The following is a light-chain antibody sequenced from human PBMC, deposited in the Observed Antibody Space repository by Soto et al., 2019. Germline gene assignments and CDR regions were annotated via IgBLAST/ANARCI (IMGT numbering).Light chain of an antibody. CDR2: AAS. V-gene: IGKV1-8*01. Sequence: AIRMTQSPSSLSASTGDRVTITCRASQGISSYLAWYQQKPGKAPKLLIYAASTLQSGVPSRFSGSGSGTDLTLTISCLQYEDFATYYCQQYYSYPRVTFGPGTKVDIK. CDR1: QGISSY. J-gene: IGKJ3*01. CDR3: QQYYSYPRVT.